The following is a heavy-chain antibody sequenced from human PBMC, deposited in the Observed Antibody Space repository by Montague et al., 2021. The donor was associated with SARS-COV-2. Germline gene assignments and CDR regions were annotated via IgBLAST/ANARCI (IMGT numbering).Heavy chain of an antibody. V-gene: IGHV4-39*01. J-gene: IGHJ3*02. CDR2: SYYSGTT. CDR1: GDSFSSPKYY. D-gene: IGHD3-10*01. Sequence: SDTLSLTCTVSGDSFSSPKYYCAWIRQPPGKGLEWIGSSYYSGTTYDNPSLRSQVTISVDTSKTQFSLKMNSVTAADTAVYYCARGSYGSGSYHAFDIWSQGTVVAVSS. CDR3: ARGSYGSGSYHAFDI.